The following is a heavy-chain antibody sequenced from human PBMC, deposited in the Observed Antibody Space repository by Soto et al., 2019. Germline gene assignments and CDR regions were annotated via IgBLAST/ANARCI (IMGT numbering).Heavy chain of an antibody. J-gene: IGHJ4*02. CDR3: ARDWSSGYYYGIGY. CDR2: IWYDGSNK. Sequence: QVQLVESGGGVVQPGRSLRLSCAASGFTFSSYGMHWVRQAPGKGLEWVAVIWYDGSNKYYADSVKGRFTISRDNSKNTLYLQMNSLRAEDTAVYYCARDWSSGYYYGIGYWGQGTLVTVSS. D-gene: IGHD3-22*01. V-gene: IGHV3-33*01. CDR1: GFTFSSYG.